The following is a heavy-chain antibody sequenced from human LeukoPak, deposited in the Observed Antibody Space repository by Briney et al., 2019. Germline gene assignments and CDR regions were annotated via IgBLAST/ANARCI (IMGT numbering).Heavy chain of an antibody. J-gene: IGHJ4*02. CDR3: ASSGIAVAGSIDY. Sequence: SETLSLTCTVSGGSISSYYWSWIRRPPGKGLEWIGYIYYSGSTNYNPSLKSRVTISVDTSKNQFSLKLSSVTAADTAVYYCASSGIAVAGSIDYWGQGTLVTVSS. D-gene: IGHD6-19*01. CDR2: IYYSGST. CDR1: GGSISSYY. V-gene: IGHV4-59*08.